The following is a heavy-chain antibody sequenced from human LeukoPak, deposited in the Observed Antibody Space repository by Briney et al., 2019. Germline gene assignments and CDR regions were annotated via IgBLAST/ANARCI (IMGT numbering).Heavy chain of an antibody. CDR3: AKTTLTYYYDSSGYSNAEYFQH. D-gene: IGHD3-22*01. Sequence: GGSLRLSCAASGFTFSSYAMSWVRLAPGKGLEWVSAISGSGGSTYYADSVKGRFTISRDNSKNTLYLQMNSLRAEDTAVYYCAKTTLTYYYDSSGYSNAEYFQHWGQGTLVTVSS. CDR1: GFTFSSYA. V-gene: IGHV3-23*01. J-gene: IGHJ1*01. CDR2: ISGSGGST.